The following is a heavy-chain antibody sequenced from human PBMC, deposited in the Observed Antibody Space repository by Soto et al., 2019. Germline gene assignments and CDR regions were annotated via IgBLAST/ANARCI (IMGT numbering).Heavy chain of an antibody. CDR1: GGSISSGDYY. D-gene: IGHD5-18*01. J-gene: IGHJ6*02. CDR2: IYYSGST. CDR3: ARDTAMVNVLYYYYGMDV. Sequence: SETLSLTCTVSGGSISSGDYYWSWIRQPPGKGLEWIGYIYYSGSTYYNPSLKSRVTISVDTSKNQFSLKLSSVTAADTAVYYCARDTAMVNVLYYYYGMDVWGQGTTVTVSS. V-gene: IGHV4-30-4*01.